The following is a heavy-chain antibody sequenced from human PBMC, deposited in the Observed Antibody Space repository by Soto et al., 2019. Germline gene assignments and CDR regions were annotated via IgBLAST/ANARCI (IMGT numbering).Heavy chain of an antibody. CDR2: ISGSGTIT. CDR1: GFPFSSRA. D-gene: IGHD2-15*01. CDR3: AEWARYCSGADCRA. Sequence: EVQLLESGGGLVQPGGSLSLSCAASGFPFSSRAMSWVRQAPGKGLEWVSAISGSGTITYYADSVKGRFTISRDTSKNTLSLQMNSLRADDTAVYYCAEWARYCSGADCRAWGQGTLVTVSS. J-gene: IGHJ5*02. V-gene: IGHV3-23*01.